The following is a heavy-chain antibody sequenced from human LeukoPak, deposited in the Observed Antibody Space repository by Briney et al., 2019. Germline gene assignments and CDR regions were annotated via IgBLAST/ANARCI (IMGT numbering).Heavy chain of an antibody. CDR1: GFTLSSNY. Sequence: GGSLRLSCAASGFTLSSNYMSWVRQAPGKGLEWVSVIYSGGSTYYADSVKGRFTISRDNSRNTLYLQMNSLRAEDTAVYYCARGHRTGFDYWGQGTLVTVSS. CDR3: ARGHRTGFDY. J-gene: IGHJ4*02. CDR2: IYSGGST. V-gene: IGHV3-66*01. D-gene: IGHD2-8*02.